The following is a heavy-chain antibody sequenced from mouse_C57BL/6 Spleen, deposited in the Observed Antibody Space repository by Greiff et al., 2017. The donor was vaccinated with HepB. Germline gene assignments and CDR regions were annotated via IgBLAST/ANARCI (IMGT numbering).Heavy chain of an antibody. CDR3: ARKGLYDYLPWYFDV. J-gene: IGHJ1*03. CDR1: GYTFTSYW. V-gene: IGHV1-69*01. Sequence: VQLQQPGAELVMPGASVKLSCKASGYTFTSYWMHWVKQRPGQGLEWIGEIDPSDSYTNYNQKFKGKSTLTVDKSSSTAYMQLSSLTSEDSAVYYCARKGLYDYLPWYFDVWGTGTTVTVSS. D-gene: IGHD2-4*01. CDR2: IDPSDSYT.